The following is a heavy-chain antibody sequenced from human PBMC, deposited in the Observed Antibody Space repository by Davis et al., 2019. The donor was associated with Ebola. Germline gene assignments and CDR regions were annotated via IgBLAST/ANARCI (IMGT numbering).Heavy chain of an antibody. D-gene: IGHD4-17*01. J-gene: IGHJ4*02. Sequence: ASVPVSCQPSLYTLTSYGISWVRQAPVQGLEWMGWISAYNGNTNYAKTLQGKVTMTTDTSTSTAYMELRSLRSDDTAVYYCARDGEYGDYVWGQGTLVTVSS. CDR1: LYTLTSYG. V-gene: IGHV1-18*01. CDR3: ARDGEYGDYV. CDR2: ISAYNGNT.